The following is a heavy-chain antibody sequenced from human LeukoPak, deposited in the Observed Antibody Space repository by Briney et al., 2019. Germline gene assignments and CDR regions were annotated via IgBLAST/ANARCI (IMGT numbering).Heavy chain of an antibody. Sequence: PSQTLSLTCAVSGGSISSGGYSWSWIRQPPGKGLEWIGEINHSGSTNYNPSLKSRVTISVDTSKNQFSLKLSSVTAADTAVYYCARGASGPYWGQGTLVTVSS. V-gene: IGHV4-30-2*01. CDR3: ARGASGPY. D-gene: IGHD1-26*01. CDR1: GGSISSGGYS. J-gene: IGHJ4*02. CDR2: INHSGST.